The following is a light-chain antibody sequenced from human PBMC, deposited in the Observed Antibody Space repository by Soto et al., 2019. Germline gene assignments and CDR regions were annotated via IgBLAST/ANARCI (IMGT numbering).Light chain of an antibody. CDR2: GAS. J-gene: IGKJ1*01. CDR3: HQRSYWPWT. CDR1: QSVSSSY. Sequence: EIVLTLSPGTLSLSPGERATLSCRASQSVSSSYLAWYQQKPGQAPRLLIYGASSRATGIPDRFSGSGTGTDFTLTIHSLEPEDFSVYFCHQRSYWPWTFGQGTKVDIK. V-gene: IGKV3D-20*02.